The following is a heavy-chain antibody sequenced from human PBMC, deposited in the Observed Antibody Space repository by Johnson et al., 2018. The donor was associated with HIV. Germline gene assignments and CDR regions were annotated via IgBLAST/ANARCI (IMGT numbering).Heavy chain of an antibody. CDR1: GFTVSSNY. CDR2: IKSKTDGGTT. V-gene: IGHV3-15*01. J-gene: IGHJ3*02. CDR3: ARVGADAFDI. D-gene: IGHD1-26*01. Sequence: VQLVESGGGLVKPGGSLRLSCAASGFTVSSNYMSWVRQAPGKGLEWIGRIKSKTDGGTTDYAAPVKGRFTISRDDSKSTLYLQMNSLRAEDTAVYYCARVGADAFDIWGQGTMVTVSS.